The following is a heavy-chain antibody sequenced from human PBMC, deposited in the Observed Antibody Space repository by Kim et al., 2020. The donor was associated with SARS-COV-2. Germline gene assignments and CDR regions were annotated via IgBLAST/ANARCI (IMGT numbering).Heavy chain of an antibody. D-gene: IGHD4-4*01. Sequence: NPSLKSRVTISVDTAKNPFSLKLSSVTAADTAVYYCARQRTTVTIPYFDYWGQGTLVTVSS. V-gene: IGHV4-39*01. CDR3: ARQRTTVTIPYFDY. J-gene: IGHJ4*02.